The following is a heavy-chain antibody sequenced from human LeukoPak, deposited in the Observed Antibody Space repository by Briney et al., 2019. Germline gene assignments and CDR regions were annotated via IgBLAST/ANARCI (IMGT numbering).Heavy chain of an antibody. V-gene: IGHV3-30-3*01. D-gene: IGHD3-22*01. J-gene: IGHJ4*02. Sequence: GRSLRLSCAASGFTFSSYAMHWVRQAPGEGLEWVAVISYDGSNKYYADSVKGRFTISRDNSKNTLYLQMNSLRAEDTAVYYCARDLLHKITYYYDSSGIRGFDYWGQGTLVTVSS. CDR2: ISYDGSNK. CDR1: GFTFSSYA. CDR3: ARDLLHKITYYYDSSGIRGFDY.